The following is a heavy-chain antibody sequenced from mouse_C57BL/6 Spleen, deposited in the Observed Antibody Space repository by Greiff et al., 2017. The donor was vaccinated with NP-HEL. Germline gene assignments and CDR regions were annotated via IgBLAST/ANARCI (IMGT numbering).Heavy chain of an antibody. V-gene: IGHV1-81*01. J-gene: IGHJ2*01. Sequence: QVQLQQSGAELARPGASVTLSCKASGYTFTSYGISWVKQRTGQGLEWIGEIYPRSGNTYYNEQFKGKATLTADKSSSTAYMELRSLTSEDSAVYFCARAGGFYYGSSVDYWGQGTTLTVSS. CDR3: ARAGGFYYGSSVDY. D-gene: IGHD1-1*01. CDR1: GYTFTSYG. CDR2: IYPRSGNT.